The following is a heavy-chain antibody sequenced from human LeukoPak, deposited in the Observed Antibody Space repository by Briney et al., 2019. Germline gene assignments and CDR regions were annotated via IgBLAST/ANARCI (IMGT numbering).Heavy chain of an antibody. J-gene: IGHJ6*02. V-gene: IGHV1-8*01. Sequence: GASVKVSCKASGYTFTSYDINWVRQATGQGLEWMGWMNPNSGNTGYAQKFQGRVTMTRNTSISTAYMELGSLRSEDTAVYYCARGTDSSGYYYYYYGMDVWGQGTTVTVSS. D-gene: IGHD3-22*01. CDR2: MNPNSGNT. CDR1: GYTFTSYD. CDR3: ARGTDSSGYYYYYYGMDV.